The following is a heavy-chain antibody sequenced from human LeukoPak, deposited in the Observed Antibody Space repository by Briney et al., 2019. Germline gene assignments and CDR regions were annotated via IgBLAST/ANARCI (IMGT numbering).Heavy chain of an antibody. Sequence: PSETLSLTCTVSGGSISSGDYYWSWIRQPPGKGLEWIGYIFYSGSTYYNPSLKSRVTISVDRSKNQFSLKLSSVTAADTAVYYCARGTVTTSFPFDYWGQGTLVTVSS. J-gene: IGHJ4*02. D-gene: IGHD4-11*01. V-gene: IGHV4-30-4*01. CDR1: GGSISSGDYY. CDR2: IFYSGST. CDR3: ARGTVTTSFPFDY.